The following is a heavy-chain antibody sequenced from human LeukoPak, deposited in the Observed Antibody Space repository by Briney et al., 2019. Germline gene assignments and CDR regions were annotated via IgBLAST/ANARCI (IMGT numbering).Heavy chain of an antibody. J-gene: IGHJ5*02. D-gene: IGHD3-10*01. V-gene: IGHV4-30-4*01. CDR2: IYYSGST. Sequence: SQTLSLTCSVSGGSISSGDYYWSWIRQPPGKGLEWIGYIYYSGSTYYNPSLKIRVTISVDTSKNQFSLKLSSVTAADTAVYYCARSITYGSGGISWFDPWGQGTLVTVSS. CDR3: ARSITYGSGGISWFDP. CDR1: GGSISSGDYY.